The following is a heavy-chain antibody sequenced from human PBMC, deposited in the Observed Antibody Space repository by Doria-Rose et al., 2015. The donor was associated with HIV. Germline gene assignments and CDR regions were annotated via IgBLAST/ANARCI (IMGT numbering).Heavy chain of an antibody. CDR2: IWFDGSNE. Sequence: CAAPGFSFSSYGMHWVRQAPGKGLEWVAIIWFDGSNEHYADSVKGRFTISRDNSKNTLYLQMNSLRAEDTAVYYCARAWGYCSSSTCYYYGMDVWGQGTTVTVS. CDR1: GFSFSSYG. CDR3: ARAWGYCSSSTCYYYGMDV. J-gene: IGHJ6*02. V-gene: IGHV3-33*01. D-gene: IGHD2-2*01.